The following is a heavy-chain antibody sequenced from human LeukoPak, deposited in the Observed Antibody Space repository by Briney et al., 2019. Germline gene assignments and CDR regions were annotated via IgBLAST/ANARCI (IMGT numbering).Heavy chain of an antibody. J-gene: IGHJ4*02. V-gene: IGHV4-39*07. D-gene: IGHD5-12*01. CDR3: ARDGYSGSDAL. CDR1: GGSISITSYY. Sequence: SETLSLTCTVSGGSISITSYYWGWIRQPPGKGLEWIGSMYSSGSTYYNPSLKSRVTISVDTSQNQFSLKLSSVTAADTAVYYCARDGYSGSDALWSQGTLVTVSS. CDR2: MYSSGST.